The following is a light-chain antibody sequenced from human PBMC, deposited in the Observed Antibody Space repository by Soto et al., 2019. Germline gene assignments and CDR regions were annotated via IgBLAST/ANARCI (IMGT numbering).Light chain of an antibody. V-gene: IGLV1-40*01. Sequence: QSVVTQPPSVSGAPGQRVTISCTGSSSNIGAGYDVHWYQLLPGTAPKLLIYDNSNRPSGVPDRFSGSKSGTSASLAITGLQAQDEADYYCQSYDTSLGGSWAFGTGTKLTVL. CDR3: QSYDTSLGGSWA. CDR2: DNS. J-gene: IGLJ1*01. CDR1: SSNIGAGYD.